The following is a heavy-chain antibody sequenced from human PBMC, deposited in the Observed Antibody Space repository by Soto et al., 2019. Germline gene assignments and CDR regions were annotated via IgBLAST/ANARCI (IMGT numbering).Heavy chain of an antibody. D-gene: IGHD1-1*01. CDR2: ISSNGGST. Sequence: GGSLRLSCSASGFTFSTYAMHWVRQAPGKGLEYVAAISSNGGSTYYADSVKGRFTISRDHSKNTLNLQMSSLRTADSAIYYCVKPSQEYNWNAPFDFWGQGTLVTVSS. CDR3: VKPSQEYNWNAPFDF. J-gene: IGHJ4*02. CDR1: GFTFSTYA. V-gene: IGHV3-64D*08.